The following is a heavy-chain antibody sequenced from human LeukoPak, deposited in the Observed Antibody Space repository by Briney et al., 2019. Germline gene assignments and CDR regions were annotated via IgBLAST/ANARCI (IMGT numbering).Heavy chain of an antibody. Sequence: GGSLRLSCAASGFTFSSYAMSWVRQAPGKGMEWVSGISGSGGSTYYADSVKGRFTISRDNSKNTLYLQMNSLRAEDTAVYYCAKGHIAVAYYYFDYWGQGTLVTVFS. CDR2: ISGSGGST. CDR1: GFTFSSYA. CDR3: AKGHIAVAYYYFDY. V-gene: IGHV3-23*01. D-gene: IGHD6-19*01. J-gene: IGHJ4*02.